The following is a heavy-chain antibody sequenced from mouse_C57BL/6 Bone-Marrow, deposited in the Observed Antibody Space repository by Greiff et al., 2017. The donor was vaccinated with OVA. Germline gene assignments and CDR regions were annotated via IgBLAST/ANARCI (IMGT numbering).Heavy chain of an antibody. CDR1: GYTFTSYW. D-gene: IGHD1-1*01. J-gene: IGHJ4*01. V-gene: IGHV1-69*01. CDR2: IDPSDSYT. Sequence: QVQLQQPGAELVMPGASVKLSCKASGYTFTSYWMHWVKQRPGQGLEWIGEIDPSDSYTNYNQKFKGKSTLTVDKSPSTAYMQLSSLTSEDSAVYYCAREDYGSIYYAMDYWGQGTSVTVSS. CDR3: AREDYGSIYYAMDY.